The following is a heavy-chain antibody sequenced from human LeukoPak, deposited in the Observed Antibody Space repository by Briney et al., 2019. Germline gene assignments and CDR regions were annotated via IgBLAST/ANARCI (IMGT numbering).Heavy chain of an antibody. CDR2: MNPNSGNT. J-gene: IGHJ4*02. CDR3: AILREYYDFWCGYPYFDY. Sequence: GASVKVSCKASGYTFTSYDINWVRQATGQGLEWMGWMNPNSGNTGYAQKFQGRVTMTRNTSISTAYMELSSLRSEDTAVYYCAILREYYDFWCGYPYFDYWGQGTLVTVSS. D-gene: IGHD3-3*01. V-gene: IGHV1-8*01. CDR1: GYTFTSYD.